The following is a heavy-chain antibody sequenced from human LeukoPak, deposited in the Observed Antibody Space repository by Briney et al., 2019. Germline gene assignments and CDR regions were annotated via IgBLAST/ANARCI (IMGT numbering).Heavy chain of an antibody. Sequence: GGSLRLSCAASGFTFSSYAMHWVRQAPGKGLEWVAVISYDGSNKYYADSVKGRFTISRDNSKNTLYLQMNSLRAEDTAVYYCAKGSSGWQYFDYWGQGTLVTVPS. CDR3: AKGSSGWQYFDY. J-gene: IGHJ4*02. CDR1: GFTFSSYA. V-gene: IGHV3-30*04. CDR2: ISYDGSNK. D-gene: IGHD6-19*01.